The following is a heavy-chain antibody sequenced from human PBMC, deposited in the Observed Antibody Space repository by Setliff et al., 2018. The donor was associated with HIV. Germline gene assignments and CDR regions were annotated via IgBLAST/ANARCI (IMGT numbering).Heavy chain of an antibody. J-gene: IGHJ4*02. CDR2: IYYTGNT. CDR3: ASGEPYYYDSTGYSGNYFDY. Sequence: PSETLSLTCAVSGGSISSSNWWSWIRQPPGKGLEWIGNIYYTGNTYYNPSLQSRVTISLDTSKNQFSLKLASVTAADTAVYYCASGEPYYYDSTGYSGNYFDYWGQGTLVTVSS. V-gene: IGHV4-4*02. CDR1: GGSISSSNW. D-gene: IGHD3-22*01.